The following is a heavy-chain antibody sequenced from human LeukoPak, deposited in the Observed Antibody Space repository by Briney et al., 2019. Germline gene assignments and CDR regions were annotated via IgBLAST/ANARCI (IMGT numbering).Heavy chain of an antibody. CDR2: IDSDGRIT. D-gene: IGHD6-13*01. Sequence: GGSLRLSCAASGFTFSSHWMHWVRQAPGKGLVWVSRIDSDGRITTYADSVKGRLTISRDNAKNTLYLQMNTLRDEDTAVYYCARGEQQLVPYYYYGLDVWGQGTTVTVSS. CDR3: ARGEQQLVPYYYYGLDV. V-gene: IGHV3-74*01. J-gene: IGHJ6*02. CDR1: GFTFSSHW.